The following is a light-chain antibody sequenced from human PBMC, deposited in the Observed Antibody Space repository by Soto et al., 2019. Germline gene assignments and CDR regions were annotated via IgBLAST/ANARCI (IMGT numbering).Light chain of an antibody. Sequence: DIQMTQSPSTLSASVGDRVTITCRASQSISSWLAWYQQKPGKAPKLLIYDASSLESGVPSRFSGSGSGTEFTLHISSLQPDDFATYYCQQYNSYLMYTFGQGTKLEIK. CDR3: QQYNSYLMYT. CDR1: QSISSW. J-gene: IGKJ2*01. V-gene: IGKV1-5*01. CDR2: DAS.